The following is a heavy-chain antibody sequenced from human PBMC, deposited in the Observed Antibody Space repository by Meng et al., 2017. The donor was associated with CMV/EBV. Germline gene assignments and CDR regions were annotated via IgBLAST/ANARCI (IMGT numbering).Heavy chain of an antibody. V-gene: IGHV4-34*01. D-gene: IGHD2-2*02. Sequence: SQTLSLTCAVYGGSFSGSYWSWIRPPPGKRLEWIGEINHSGSTNYNPSLKSRVTISVDTSKNQFSLKLSSVTAADTAVYYCARESGGLGDCSSTSCYTSGIDYWGQGTLVTVSS. CDR2: INHSGST. J-gene: IGHJ4*02. CDR1: GGSFSGSY. CDR3: ARESGGLGDCSSTSCYTSGIDY.